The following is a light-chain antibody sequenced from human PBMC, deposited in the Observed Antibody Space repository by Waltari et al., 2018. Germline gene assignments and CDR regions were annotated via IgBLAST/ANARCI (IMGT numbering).Light chain of an antibody. CDR3: QKYGTRPAT. J-gene: IGKJ1*01. CDR1: QSVGTT. V-gene: IGKV3-20*01. CDR2: DAS. Sequence: EIVLTQSPAPLPLHPGDRAPLSCRASQSVGTTLAWYQQRPGQAPRLLIYDASSRATGIPDRFSGSGSGTDFSLTISRLEPEDFAVYYCQKYGTRPATFGQGTKVEVK.